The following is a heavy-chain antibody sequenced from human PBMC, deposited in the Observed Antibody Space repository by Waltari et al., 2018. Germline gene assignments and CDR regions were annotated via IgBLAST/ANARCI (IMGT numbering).Heavy chain of an antibody. CDR1: GYTFTSYA. J-gene: IGHJ5*02. CDR2: INAGNGNT. Sequence: QVQLVQSGAEVKKPGASVKVSCKASGYTFTSYAMHWVRPAPGQRLEWMGWINAGNGNTKYSQKFQGRVTITRDTSASTAYMELSSLRSEDTAVYYCARERDDYVWGSTNWFDPWGQGTLVTVSS. CDR3: ARERDDYVWGSTNWFDP. V-gene: IGHV1-3*01. D-gene: IGHD3-16*01.